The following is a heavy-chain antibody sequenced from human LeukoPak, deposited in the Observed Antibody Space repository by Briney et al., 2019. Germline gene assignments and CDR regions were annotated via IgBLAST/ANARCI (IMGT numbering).Heavy chain of an antibody. CDR1: GFTFSSYG. Sequence: GGSLRLSCAASGFTFSSYGMHWVRQAPGKGLEWVAVIWYDGSNKYYADSVKGRFTISRDNSKNTLYLQMNSLRAEDTAVYYCARLGSYYSFDYWGQGTLVTVSS. V-gene: IGHV3-33*08. CDR3: ARLGSYYSFDY. D-gene: IGHD1-26*01. CDR2: IWYDGSNK. J-gene: IGHJ4*02.